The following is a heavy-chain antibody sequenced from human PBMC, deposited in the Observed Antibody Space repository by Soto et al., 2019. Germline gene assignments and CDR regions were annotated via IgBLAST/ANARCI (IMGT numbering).Heavy chain of an antibody. CDR2: IYYSGST. J-gene: IGHJ4*02. D-gene: IGHD3-22*01. CDR1: GGSISSGGYY. Sequence: PSETLSLTCTVSGGSISSGGYYWSWIRQQPGKGLEWIGYIYYSGSTYYSPSLKSRVTISADTSKNQFSLKLSSLRADDTAVYYCVKGEYYYDSSGYYPFDYWGQGTLVTVSS. CDR3: VKGEYYYDSSGYYPFDY. V-gene: IGHV4-31*03.